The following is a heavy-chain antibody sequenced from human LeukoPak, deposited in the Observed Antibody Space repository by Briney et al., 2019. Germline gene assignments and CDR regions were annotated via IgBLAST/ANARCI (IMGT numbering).Heavy chain of an antibody. CDR3: AELGITMIGGV. J-gene: IGHJ6*04. CDR2: ISSSGSTI. D-gene: IGHD3-10*02. V-gene: IGHV3-48*04. CDR1: GFTFSSYW. Sequence: PGGSLRLSCATSGFTFSSYWMSWVRQAPGKGLEWVSYISSSGSTIYYADSVKGRFTISRDNAKNSLYLQMNSLRAEDTAVYYCAELGITMIGGVWGKGTTVTISS.